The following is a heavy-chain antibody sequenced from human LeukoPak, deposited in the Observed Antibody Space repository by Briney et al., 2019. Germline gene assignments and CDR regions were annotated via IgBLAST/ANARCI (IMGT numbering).Heavy chain of an antibody. J-gene: IGHJ4*02. CDR3: ARGRGDSKGTSFDL. CDR2: TYHTGSA. D-gene: IGHD3-22*01. CDR1: GGSMNNYY. V-gene: IGHV4-59*01. Sequence: PSETLSLTCTVSGGSMNNYYWSWIRQSPGKGLEWVGYTYHTGSATYKPSLKSRVTLSLDTSKNQFSLRLNSVTAADTAVYYCARGRGDSKGTSFDLWGQGTLVTVSS.